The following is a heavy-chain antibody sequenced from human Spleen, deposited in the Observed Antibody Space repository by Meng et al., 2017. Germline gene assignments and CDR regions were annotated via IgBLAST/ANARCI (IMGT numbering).Heavy chain of an antibody. J-gene: IGHJ4*02. CDR1: GYIFTGNY. V-gene: IGHV1-2*06. D-gene: IGHD3-16*01. CDR3: ARVDWGIDY. CDR2: INTFSGDT. Sequence: QVQPVQSGAEVRKPGASVKVSCKASGYIFTGNYIHWVRQAPGQGLEWMGRINTFSGDTNHAQKFQGRVAMTRDTSITTAYMELSRLTSDDTAVYYCARVDWGIDYWGQGTLVTVSS.